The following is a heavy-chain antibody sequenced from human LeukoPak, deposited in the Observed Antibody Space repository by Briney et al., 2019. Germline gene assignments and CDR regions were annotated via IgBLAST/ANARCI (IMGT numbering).Heavy chain of an antibody. CDR1: GGSISSYY. Sequence: PSETLSLTCTVSGGSISSYYWSWIRQPPGKGLEWIRYIYYSGSTNYNPSLKSRVTISVDTSKNQFSLKLSSVTAADTAVYYCARGGPPELLWFGETYYYGMDVWGKGTTVTVSS. D-gene: IGHD3-10*01. CDR3: ARGGPPELLWFGETYYYGMDV. CDR2: IYYSGST. V-gene: IGHV4-59*01. J-gene: IGHJ6*04.